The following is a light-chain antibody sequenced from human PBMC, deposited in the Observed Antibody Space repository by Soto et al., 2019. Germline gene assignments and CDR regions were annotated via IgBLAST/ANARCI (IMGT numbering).Light chain of an antibody. CDR2: GAS. CDR1: QSVSSSS. V-gene: IGKV3-20*01. CDR3: QQYGSSPFT. J-gene: IGKJ4*01. Sequence: EIVLTQSPGTLSLSPGERATLSCRASQSVSSSSLAWYQQKPGQAPRLLIHGASSRAAGIPDRFSGSGSGTDFTLTISRLEAEDFAVYYCQQYGSSPFTFGGGTKVEIK.